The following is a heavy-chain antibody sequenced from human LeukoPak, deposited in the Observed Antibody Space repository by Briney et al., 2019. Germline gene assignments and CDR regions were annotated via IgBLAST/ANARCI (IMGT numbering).Heavy chain of an antibody. D-gene: IGHD5-18*01. CDR2: LSNSGGST. Sequence: GGSLRLSCAASGFTFGNSAMTWVRQVPGKGLEWVSSLSNSGGSTYYADSVKGRFTISRDNSKNTLYLQMNSLRAEDTAVYYCARDSRDTAMSDWGQGTLVTVSS. V-gene: IGHV3-23*01. CDR3: ARDSRDTAMSD. CDR1: GFTFGNSA. J-gene: IGHJ4*02.